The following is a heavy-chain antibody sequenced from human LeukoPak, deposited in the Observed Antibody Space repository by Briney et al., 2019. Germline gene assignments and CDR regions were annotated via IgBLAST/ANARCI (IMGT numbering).Heavy chain of an antibody. D-gene: IGHD6-13*01. CDR2: INHSGST. J-gene: IGHJ4*02. Sequence: SETLSLTCAVYGGSFSGYYWSWIRQPPGKGLEWIGEINHSGSTNYNPSLKSRVTISVDTSKNQFSLKLSSVTAADTAVYYCASFAAAAGTGGYWGQGTLVTVSS. V-gene: IGHV4-34*01. CDR3: ASFAAAAGTGGY. CDR1: GGSFSGYY.